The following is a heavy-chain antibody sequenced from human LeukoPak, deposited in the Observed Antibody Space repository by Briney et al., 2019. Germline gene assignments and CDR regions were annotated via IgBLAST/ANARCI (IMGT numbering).Heavy chain of an antibody. D-gene: IGHD5-24*01. CDR1: GFTFDNYA. CDR3: AKVRGCSSPCHD. CDR2: SSKRGGST. Sequence: PGGSLRLSCAACGFTFDNYAMTWVRQAPGKGLEGVSRSSKRGGSTYYADSLKGRFTISRDSSKNTLHLQMNTLRAADTAVYYFAKVRGCSSPCHDWGEGTLVTLPT. V-gene: IGHV3-23*01. J-gene: IGHJ1*01.